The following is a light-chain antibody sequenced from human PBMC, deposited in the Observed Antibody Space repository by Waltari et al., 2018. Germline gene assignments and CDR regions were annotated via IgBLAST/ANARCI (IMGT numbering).Light chain of an antibody. CDR1: QNIASF. CDR3: QQSYLTPYT. V-gene: IGKV1-39*01. CDR2: AAS. J-gene: IGKJ2*01. Sequence: DIQTTQSPSSLSASKGHRVTLTCRTSQNIASFLNWYQQMPGKAPKLLIYAASTLQSGVPSRFSGSGSGTDFTLTISSLQPEDFATYYCQQSYLTPYTFGRGTKLEIK.